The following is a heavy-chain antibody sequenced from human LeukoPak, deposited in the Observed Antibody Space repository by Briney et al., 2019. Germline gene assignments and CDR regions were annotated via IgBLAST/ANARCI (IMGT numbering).Heavy chain of an antibody. J-gene: IGHJ6*02. CDR2: ISYDGSNK. Sequence: PGRSLRLSCAASGFTFSSYAMNWVRQAPGKGLEWVAVISYDGSNKYYADSVKGRFTISRDNSKNTLYLQMSSLRAEDTALYYCARGLYCSGGSCGGIDVWGLGTTVTVSS. CDR3: ARGLYCSGGSCGGIDV. CDR1: GFTFSSYA. V-gene: IGHV3-30-3*01. D-gene: IGHD2-15*01.